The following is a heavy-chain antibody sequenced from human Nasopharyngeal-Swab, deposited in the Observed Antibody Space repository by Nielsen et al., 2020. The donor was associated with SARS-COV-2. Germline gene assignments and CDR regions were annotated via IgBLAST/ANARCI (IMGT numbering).Heavy chain of an antibody. D-gene: IGHD3-16*01. CDR2: MNPNSGNT. CDR1: GYTFTSYD. CDR3: ARGSHYDYVWGSYKPNLDV. V-gene: IGHV1-8*01. J-gene: IGHJ6*04. Sequence: ASVKVSCKASGYTFTSYDINWVRQATGQGLEWMGWMNPNSGNTGYAQKFQGRVTMTRNTSISTAYMELSSLRSEDTAVYYCARGSHYDYVWGSYKPNLDVWGKGTTVTVSS.